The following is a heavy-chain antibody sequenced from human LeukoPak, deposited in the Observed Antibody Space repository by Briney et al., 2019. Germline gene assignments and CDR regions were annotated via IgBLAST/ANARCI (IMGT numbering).Heavy chain of an antibody. CDR2: INHSGST. Sequence: KPSETLSLTCAVYGGSFSGYYWSWIRQPPGKGLEWIGEINHSGSTNYNPSLKSRVTISVDTSKNQFSLKLSSVTAADTAVYYCAGGSRYFDWLSCDYWGQGTLVTVSS. CDR3: AGGSRYFDWLSCDY. J-gene: IGHJ4*02. V-gene: IGHV4-34*01. CDR1: GGSFSGYY. D-gene: IGHD3-9*01.